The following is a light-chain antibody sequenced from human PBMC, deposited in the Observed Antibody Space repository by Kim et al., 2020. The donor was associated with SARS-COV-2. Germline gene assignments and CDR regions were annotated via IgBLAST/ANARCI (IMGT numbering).Light chain of an antibody. CDR2: DAS. CDR3: QQYDNPPYT. Sequence: IQMTQSPSSLSASVGDRVTITCQASQDISNCLSWYQQKPRKAPKLLIYDASNLEIGVPSRFSGSGSGTDFTFTISSLQPEDIATYYCQQYDNPPYTFGQGTKLETK. CDR1: QDISNC. V-gene: IGKV1-33*01. J-gene: IGKJ2*01.